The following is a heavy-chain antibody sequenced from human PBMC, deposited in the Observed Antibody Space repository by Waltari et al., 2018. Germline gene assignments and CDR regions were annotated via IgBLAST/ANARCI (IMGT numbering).Heavy chain of an antibody. CDR1: GFSLSNYA. D-gene: IGHD6-13*01. CDR3: AKMGMGGSSWYFDN. Sequence: EVQLLESGGGLVQPGGSLRLSCAASGFSLSNYAMTWVRQAPGKGLEGVSPIGGSGGNLYYADSVGGRFTISRDNPKNTVYLQMNSLRAEDTAVYYCAKMGMGGSSWYFDNWGQGALVTVSS. CDR2: IGGSGGNL. V-gene: IGHV3-23*01. J-gene: IGHJ4*02.